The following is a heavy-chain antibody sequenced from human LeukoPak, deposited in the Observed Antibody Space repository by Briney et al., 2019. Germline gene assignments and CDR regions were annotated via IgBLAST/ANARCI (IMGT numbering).Heavy chain of an antibody. CDR2: IYYSGST. CDR1: GGSISSYY. D-gene: IGHD5-18*01. V-gene: IGHV4-59*01. Sequence: SETLSLTCTVSGGSISSYYWSWIRPPPGKGLEWIGYIYYSGSTNYNPSLKSRVTISVDTSKNQFSLKLSSVTAADTAVYYCAREDTAMALDYWGQGTLVTVSS. J-gene: IGHJ4*02. CDR3: AREDTAMALDY.